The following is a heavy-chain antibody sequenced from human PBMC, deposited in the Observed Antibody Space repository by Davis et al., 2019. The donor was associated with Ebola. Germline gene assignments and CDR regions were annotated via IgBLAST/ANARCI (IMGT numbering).Heavy chain of an antibody. J-gene: IGHJ3*02. D-gene: IGHD4-17*01. CDR2: INPSGGST. V-gene: IGHV1-46*01. CDR1: GYTFTSYY. CDR3: ARDEDYGDYRGAFDI. Sequence: ASVKVSCKAFGYTFTSYYMHWVRQAPGQGLEWMGIINPSGGSTSYAQKFQGRVTMTRDTSTSTVYMELSSLRSEDTAVYYCARDEDYGDYRGAFDIWGQGTMVTVSS.